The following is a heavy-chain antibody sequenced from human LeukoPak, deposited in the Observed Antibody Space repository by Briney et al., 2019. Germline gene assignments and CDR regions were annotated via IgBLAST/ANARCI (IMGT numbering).Heavy chain of an antibody. D-gene: IGHD3-22*01. Sequence: SETLSLTCTVSGGSISSGDYYWSWIRQPPGKGLEWIGYIYYSGSTYYNPSLKSRVTISVDTSKNQFSLKLSSVTAADTAVYYCARAAIIKDSSGYFYWGQGTLVTVSS. CDR3: ARAAIIKDSSGYFY. J-gene: IGHJ4*02. CDR2: IYYSGST. V-gene: IGHV4-30-4*01. CDR1: GGSISSGDYY.